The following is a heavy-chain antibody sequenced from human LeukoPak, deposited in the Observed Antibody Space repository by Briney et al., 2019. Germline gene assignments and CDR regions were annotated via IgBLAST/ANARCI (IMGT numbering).Heavy chain of an antibody. CDR2: IRSKAYGGTT. V-gene: IGHV3-49*04. CDR3: TRDYDFWSGYPLYYYGMDV. J-gene: IGHJ6*02. D-gene: IGHD3-3*01. Sequence: GGSLRLSCTASGFTFGDYAMSWVRQAPGKGLEWVGFIRSKAYGGTTEYAASVKGRFTISRDDSKSIAYLQMNSLKTEVTAVYYCTRDYDFWSGYPLYYYGMDVWGQGTTVTVSS. CDR1: GFTFGDYA.